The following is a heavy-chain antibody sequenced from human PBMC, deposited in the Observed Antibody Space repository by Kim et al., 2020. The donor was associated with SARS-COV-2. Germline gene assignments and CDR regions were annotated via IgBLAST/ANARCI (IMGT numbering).Heavy chain of an antibody. CDR3: ARGSAIIVVRGLRLNYFDY. CDR2: IYYSGTT. V-gene: IGHV4-59*01. CDR1: GGSISTYY. Sequence: SETLSLTCTVSGGSISTYYWSWIRQPPGKGLEWIGYIYYSGTTNYNPSLESRVTISVDTSKNQFSLRLKSVTAADTAVYYCARGSAIIVVRGLRLNYFDYWGQGTLVTVSS. D-gene: IGHD3-10*01. J-gene: IGHJ4*02.